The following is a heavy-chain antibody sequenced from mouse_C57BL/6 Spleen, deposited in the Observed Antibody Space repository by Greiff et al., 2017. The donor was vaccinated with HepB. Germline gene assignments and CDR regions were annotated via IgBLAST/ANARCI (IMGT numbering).Heavy chain of an antibody. CDR2: INPDSSTI. D-gene: IGHD2-4*01. V-gene: IGHV4-1*01. Sequence: EVKLMESGGGLVQPGGSLKLSCAASGIDFSRYWMSWVRRAPGKGLEWIGEINPDSSTINYAPSLKDKFIISRDNAKNTLYLQMSKVRSEDTALYYCARPLYYDYDKDFAYWGQGTLVTVSA. CDR3: ARPLYYDYDKDFAY. CDR1: GIDFSRYW. J-gene: IGHJ3*01.